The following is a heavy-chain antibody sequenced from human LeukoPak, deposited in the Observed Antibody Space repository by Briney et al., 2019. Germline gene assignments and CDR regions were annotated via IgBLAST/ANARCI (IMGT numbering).Heavy chain of an antibody. CDR1: GGSISSYY. Sequence: PSETLSLTCTVSGGSISSYYWSWIRQPPGKGLEWIGYIYYSGSTNYNPSLKSRVTISVDTSKNQFSLKLSSVTAADTAVYYRARSYRTARHIGYWGQGTLVTVSS. CDR2: IYYSGST. J-gene: IGHJ4*02. CDR3: ARSYRTARHIGY. D-gene: IGHD1-1*01. V-gene: IGHV4-59*01.